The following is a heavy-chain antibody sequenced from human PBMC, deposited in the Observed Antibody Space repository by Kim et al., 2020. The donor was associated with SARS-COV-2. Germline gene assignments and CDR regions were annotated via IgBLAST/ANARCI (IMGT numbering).Heavy chain of an antibody. V-gene: IGHV3-30*03. J-gene: IGHJ4*02. D-gene: IGHD6-19*01. Sequence: GGSLRLSCAASGFTFSSYGIHWVRQAPGKGLEWVAVISYDGSNKYYADSVKGRFTISRDNSKNTLYLQMNSLRAEDTAVYYCAHGRRSGWYYFAYWGQGTLVTVSS. CDR3: AHGRRSGWYYFAY. CDR1: GFTFSSYG. CDR2: ISYDGSNK.